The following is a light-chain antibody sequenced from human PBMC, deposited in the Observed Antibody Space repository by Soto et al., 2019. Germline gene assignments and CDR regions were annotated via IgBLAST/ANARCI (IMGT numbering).Light chain of an antibody. V-gene: IGKV3-11*01. CDR2: LTF. Sequence: EIVLTQSPGTLSSFPGDRVTLSCRASQAVNTRLAWYQHKPGQAPRLLIYLTFNRAAGIPARFSGSGSETDFTLTISDVEPEDFAVYYCHQRQSWPRTFGQGTKGDNK. J-gene: IGKJ1*01. CDR3: HQRQSWPRT. CDR1: QAVNTR.